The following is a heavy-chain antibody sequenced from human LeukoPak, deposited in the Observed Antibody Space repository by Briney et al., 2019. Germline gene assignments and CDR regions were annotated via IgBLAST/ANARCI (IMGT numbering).Heavy chain of an antibody. V-gene: IGHV4-59*01. CDR3: ARDLKYGDYLNWFDP. CDR2: IYYSGST. CDR1: GGSISSYY. Sequence: SETMSLTCTVSGGSISSYYWSWIRQPPGKGLEWIGCIYYSGSTNYNPSLKSRVTISVDTSKNQFSLKLSSVTAADTAVYYCARDLKYGDYLNWFDPWGQGTLVTVSS. D-gene: IGHD4-17*01. J-gene: IGHJ5*02.